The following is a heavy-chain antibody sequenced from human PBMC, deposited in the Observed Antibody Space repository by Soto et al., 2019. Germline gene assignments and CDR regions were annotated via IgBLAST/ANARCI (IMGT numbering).Heavy chain of an antibody. J-gene: IGHJ4*02. CDR2: TYYRSKWYN. D-gene: IGHD3-22*01. CDR1: GDSVSSNSAA. Sequence: SQTLSLTCAISGDSVSSNSAAWNWIRQSPSRGLEWLGRTYYRSKWYNDYAVSVKSRITINPDTSKNQFSLQLNSVTPEDTAVYYCARVPLGDSSGRGDYYFDYWGRGTLVTVSS. CDR3: ARVPLGDSSGRGDYYFDY. V-gene: IGHV6-1*01.